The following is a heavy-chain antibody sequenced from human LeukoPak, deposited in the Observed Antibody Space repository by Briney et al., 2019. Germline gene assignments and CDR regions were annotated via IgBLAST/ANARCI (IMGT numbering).Heavy chain of an antibody. Sequence: GGSLRLSCVVSGFTFSDYAMSWVRQAPEKGLDWVSVISGSAHKIRYADSVKGRFTISRDNSENTVYLQMNNLRAEDTAVYYCAGRVTGYSSGYVYWGQGTLVTVSS. CDR2: ISGSAHKI. D-gene: IGHD5-18*01. CDR3: AGRVTGYSSGYVY. V-gene: IGHV3-23*01. J-gene: IGHJ4*02. CDR1: GFTFSDYA.